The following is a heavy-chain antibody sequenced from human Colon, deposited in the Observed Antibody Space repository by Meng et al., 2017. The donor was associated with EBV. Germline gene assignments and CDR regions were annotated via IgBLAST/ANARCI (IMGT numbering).Heavy chain of an antibody. V-gene: IGHV4-30-4*01. CDR2: IYYSGST. CDR3: ARVGWRQWSFDL. Sequence: VELMESGPGLGKPSQTLSLTCTVSGGSSSSGDYYWSWIRQPPGKGLELIGHIYYSGSTSYNPSLKSRVTISVDTSNNQFSLKLSSVTAADTAVYYCARVGWRQWSFDLWGRGTLVTVSS. CDR1: GGSSSSGDYY. J-gene: IGHJ2*01. D-gene: IGHD5-18*01.